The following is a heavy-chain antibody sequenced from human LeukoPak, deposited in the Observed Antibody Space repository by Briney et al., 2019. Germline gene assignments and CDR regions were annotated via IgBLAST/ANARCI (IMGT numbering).Heavy chain of an antibody. CDR3: ARAVVPAAPFDY. J-gene: IGHJ4*02. CDR1: GYTFTSYY. Sequence: ASVTVSCKASGYTFTSYYMHWVRQAPGQGLEWMGIINPSGGSTSYAQKFQGRVTMTRDMSTSTVYMELSSLRSEDTAVYYCARAVVPAAPFDYWGQGTLVTVSS. CDR2: INPSGGST. D-gene: IGHD2-2*01. V-gene: IGHV1-46*01.